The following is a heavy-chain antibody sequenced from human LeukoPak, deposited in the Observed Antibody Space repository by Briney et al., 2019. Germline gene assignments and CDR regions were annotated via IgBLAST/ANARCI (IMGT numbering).Heavy chain of an antibody. CDR1: GASISTYY. J-gene: IGHJ6*02. V-gene: IGHV4-4*07. CDR2: MYTSGTT. Sequence: SETLSLTCTVSGASISTYYWSWIRQPAGKGREWIGRMYTSGTTKYNPSLKSRVTMSVDTSNNQFSLKVSSVTAADTAVYYCARDQGAYYGVDVWGRGTTVTVSS. CDR3: ARDQGAYYGVDV.